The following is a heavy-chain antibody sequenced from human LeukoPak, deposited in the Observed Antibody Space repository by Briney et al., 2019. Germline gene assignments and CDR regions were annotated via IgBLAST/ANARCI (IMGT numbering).Heavy chain of an antibody. CDR1: GGSISSSSYY. J-gene: IGHJ4*02. D-gene: IGHD3-10*01. CDR2: IYTSGST. CDR3: ARESYYYGSGSYPDY. Sequence: SETLSLACTVSGGSISSSSYYWSWIRQPAGKGLEWIGRIYTSGSTNYNPSLKSRVTMSVDTSKNQFPLKLSSVTAADTAVYYCARESYYYGSGSYPDYWGQGTLVTVSS. V-gene: IGHV4-61*02.